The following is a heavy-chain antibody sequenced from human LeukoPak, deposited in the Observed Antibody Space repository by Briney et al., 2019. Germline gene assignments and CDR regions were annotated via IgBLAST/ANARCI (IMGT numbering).Heavy chain of an antibody. V-gene: IGHV3-21*01. Sequence: SGGSLRLSCAASGFTFSSYSMNWVRQAPGKGREWVSSISSSSSYIYYADSVKGRFTISRDNAKNSLYLQMNSLRAEDTAVYYCARDKKSAFDIWGQGTMVTVSS. CDR3: ARDKKSAFDI. CDR1: GFTFSSYS. CDR2: ISSSSSYI. J-gene: IGHJ3*02.